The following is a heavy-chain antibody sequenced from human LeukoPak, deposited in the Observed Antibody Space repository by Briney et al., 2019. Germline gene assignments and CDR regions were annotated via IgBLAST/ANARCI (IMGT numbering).Heavy chain of an antibody. CDR3: ARQGVATAIDY. D-gene: IGHD2-21*02. J-gene: IGHJ4*02. CDR1: GGSISNYY. V-gene: IGHV4-4*07. CDR2: ITASGNT. Sequence: SETLSLTCTVSGGSISNYYWSWIRQPAGKGLEWIGRITASGNTNYNPSLKSRLTMSVDTSMNLFALKLSSVTAADTAVYYCARQGVATAIDYWGQGTLVTVSS.